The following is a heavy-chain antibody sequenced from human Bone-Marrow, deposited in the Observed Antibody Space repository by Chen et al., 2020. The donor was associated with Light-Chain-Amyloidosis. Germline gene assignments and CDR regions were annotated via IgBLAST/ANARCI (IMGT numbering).Heavy chain of an antibody. CDR3: AKAGSYRFDS. V-gene: IGHV3-74*01. CDR2: MNSAGSGT. CDR1: GFTFSTYW. Sequence: EVQLVEYGGDLVQPGGSLRLSCAASGFTFSTYWMHWVRQAPGKGLVWVARMNSAGSGTSYADSVKGRFIISRDNAKNTLYLQMNSLRPEDTAVYYCAKAGSYRFDSWGQGTLVTVSS. D-gene: IGHD1-26*01. J-gene: IGHJ4*02.